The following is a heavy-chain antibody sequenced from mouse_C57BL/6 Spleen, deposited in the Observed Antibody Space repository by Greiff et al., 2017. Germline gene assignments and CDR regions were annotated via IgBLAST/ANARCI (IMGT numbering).Heavy chain of an antibody. CDR2: INPSNGGT. J-gene: IGHJ2*01. CDR3: ARGDGSSLYYFDY. CDR1: GYTFTSYW. V-gene: IGHV1-53*01. Sequence: VKLQQPGTELVKPGASVKLSCKASGYTFTSYWMHWVKQRPGQGLEWIGNINPSNGGTNYNEKFKSKATLTVDKSSSTAYMQLSSLTSEDSAVYYCARGDGSSLYYFDYWGQGTTLTVSS. D-gene: IGHD1-1*01.